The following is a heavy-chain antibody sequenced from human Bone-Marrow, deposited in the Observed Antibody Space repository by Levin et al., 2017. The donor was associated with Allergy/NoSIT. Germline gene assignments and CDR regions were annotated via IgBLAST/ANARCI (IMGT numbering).Heavy chain of an antibody. Sequence: PGGSLRLSCSVSGFKLSDFGMHWVRQAPGKGLEWLALIWYDEKYIYYADSVKGRFTISKDNSKNTVFLEMNSLRAEDTAVYFCARYNDADNFDYWCQGIHVIVSS. CDR3: ARYNDADNFDY. J-gene: IGHJ4*02. CDR2: IWYDEKYI. CDR1: GFKLSDFG. D-gene: IGHD5-24*01. V-gene: IGHV3-33*01.